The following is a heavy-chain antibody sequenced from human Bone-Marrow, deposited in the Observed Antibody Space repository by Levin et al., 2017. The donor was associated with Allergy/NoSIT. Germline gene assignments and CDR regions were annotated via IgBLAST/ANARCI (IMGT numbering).Heavy chain of an antibody. J-gene: IGHJ4*02. V-gene: IGHV4-61*01. CDR1: GGSVRSGSYY. Sequence: PSQTLSLTCTVSGGSVRSGSYYWSWILQPPGKGLEWIAYIYHSGSTKYNPSLKSRVTISLDTSRNQFSLRLTSLTAADTAVYYCARGSYFGGLSFDCWGKGTLVTVSS. D-gene: IGHD4-23*01. CDR2: IYHSGST. CDR3: ARGSYFGGLSFDC.